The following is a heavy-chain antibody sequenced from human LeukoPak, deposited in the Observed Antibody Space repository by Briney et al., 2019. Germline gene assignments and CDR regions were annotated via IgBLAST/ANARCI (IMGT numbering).Heavy chain of an antibody. CDR2: ISGSGGST. V-gene: IGHV3-23*01. CDR3: AKDRGYSYGLDY. J-gene: IGHJ4*02. D-gene: IGHD5-18*01. CDR1: GFTFSSDW. Sequence: GGSLRLSCAVSGFTFSSDWMIWVRQAPGKGLEWVSAISGSGGSTYYADSVKGRFTISRDNSKNTLYLQMNSLRAEDTAVYYCAKDRGYSYGLDYWGQGTLVTVSS.